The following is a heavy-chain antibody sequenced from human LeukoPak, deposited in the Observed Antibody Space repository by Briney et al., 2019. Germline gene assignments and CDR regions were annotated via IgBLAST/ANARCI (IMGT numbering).Heavy chain of an antibody. V-gene: IGHV4-39*01. D-gene: IGHD3-22*01. J-gene: IGHJ4*02. CDR3: ARGRTFRGRITMIVVVPGTGYYFDY. CDR2: IYYSGST. Sequence: SETLSLTCTVSGGSISSSSYYWGWIRQPPGKGLEWIGSIYYSGSTYYNPSLKSRVTISVDTSKNQFSLKLSSVTAADTAVYYCARGRTFRGRITMIVVVPGTGYYFDYWGQGTLVTVSS. CDR1: GGSISSSSYY.